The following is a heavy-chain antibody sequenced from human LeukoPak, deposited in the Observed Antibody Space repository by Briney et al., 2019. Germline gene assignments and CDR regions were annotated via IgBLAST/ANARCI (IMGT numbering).Heavy chain of an antibody. CDR1: GFTFSSYW. D-gene: IGHD1-1*01. Sequence: PGGSLRISCAASGFTFSSYWMSWVRQAPGKGLEWVSSISSSSSYIYYADSVKGRFTISRDNAKNSLYLQMNRLRADDTAVYYCARELQLERLAFGKEGSAFDYWGQGTLVTVSS. CDR3: ARELQLERLAFGKEGSAFDY. J-gene: IGHJ4*02. CDR2: ISSSSSYI. V-gene: IGHV3-21*01.